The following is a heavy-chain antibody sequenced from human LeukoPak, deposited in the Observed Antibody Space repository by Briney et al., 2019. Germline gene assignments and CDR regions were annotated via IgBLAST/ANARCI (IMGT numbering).Heavy chain of an antibody. CDR2: INTDGTVT. J-gene: IGHJ4*03. CDR1: GPTSAKIC. V-gene: IGHV3-74*01. D-gene: IGHD5-12*01. CDR3: ATKQWLAHTPDS. Sequence: GGSLRLSCHVSGPTSAKICMLCVSQAPGKGLESVSRINTDGTVTTYGDSVKGRFTVSRDNADNTMFLQMNSVRDEDTAVYYCATKQWLAHTPDSWGHGTQVSVSS.